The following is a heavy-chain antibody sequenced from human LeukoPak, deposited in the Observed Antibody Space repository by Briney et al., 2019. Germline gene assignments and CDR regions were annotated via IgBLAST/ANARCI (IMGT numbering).Heavy chain of an antibody. Sequence: ASVKVSCKASGYSFTSHYMHWVRQAPGQGLEWMGIINPSGGSTSYAQKFQGRVTMTRDTSTSTVYMELSSLRSEDTAVYYCASLDAALGGYGMDVWGQGTTVTVSS. CDR2: INPSGGST. D-gene: IGHD2-15*01. CDR1: GYSFTSHY. V-gene: IGHV1-46*01. J-gene: IGHJ6*02. CDR3: ASLDAALGGYGMDV.